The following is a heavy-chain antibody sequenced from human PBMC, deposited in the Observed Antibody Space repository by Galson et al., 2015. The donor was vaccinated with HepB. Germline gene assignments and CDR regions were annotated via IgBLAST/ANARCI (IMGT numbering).Heavy chain of an antibody. J-gene: IGHJ6*03. CDR2: FDPEDGET. V-gene: IGHV1-24*01. Sequence: SVKVSCKVSGYTLTELSIHWVRQAPGKGLEWMGGFDPEDGETVYAQKFQGRVTMTEDTSTDTAYMELSSLRSEDTAVYYCATVRGDYNLLTGYEKKYYYYYMDVWGKGTTVTVSS. CDR3: ATVRGDYNLLTGYEKKYYYYYMDV. D-gene: IGHD3-9*01. CDR1: GYTLTELS.